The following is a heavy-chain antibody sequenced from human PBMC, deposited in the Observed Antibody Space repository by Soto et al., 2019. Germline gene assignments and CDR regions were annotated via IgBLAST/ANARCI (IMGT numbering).Heavy chain of an antibody. V-gene: IGHV4-31*03. J-gene: IGHJ4*02. D-gene: IGHD6-19*01. CDR3: ASQATGWYPDY. CDR1: GGSISSGGYY. Sequence: QVELQESGPGLVKPSQTLSLTGTVSGGSISSGGYYWSWVRQHPGKGLEWIGYIYDSGSTYYNPSLKSRVTISGDTSKNRCALKLTSVPAADTAVYYCASQATGWYPDYWGQGPLVPVSS. CDR2: IYDSGST.